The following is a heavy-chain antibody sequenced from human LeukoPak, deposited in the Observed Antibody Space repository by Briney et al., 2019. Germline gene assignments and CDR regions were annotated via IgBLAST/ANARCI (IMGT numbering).Heavy chain of an antibody. CDR2: IIPIFCTA. CDR3: SCEVKDNWNYIT. CDR1: VCTFSSYA. Sequence: ASVKVSRKASVCTFSSYAINWVRQAPGQGLEWMGGIIPIFCTANYAQKFQGRVTITTDESRSTDYIVLSNPSSEATPVDYFSCEVKDNWNYITGGQGTLVTVSS. J-gene: IGHJ4*02. D-gene: IGHD1-7*01. V-gene: IGHV1-69*05.